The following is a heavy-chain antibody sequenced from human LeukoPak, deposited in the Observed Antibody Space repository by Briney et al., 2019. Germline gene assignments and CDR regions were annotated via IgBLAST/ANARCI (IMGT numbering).Heavy chain of an antibody. V-gene: IGHV3-30-3*01. CDR3: AGIFGVAFYYMDV. J-gene: IGHJ6*03. CDR2: ISYDGSNK. D-gene: IGHD3-3*01. CDR1: GFTFSSYA. Sequence: PGRSLRLSCAASGFTFSSYAMHWVRQAPGKGLEWVAVISYDGSNKYYADSVKGRFTISRDNSKNTLYLQMNSLRAEDTAVYYCAGIFGVAFYYMDVWGKGTTVTVSS.